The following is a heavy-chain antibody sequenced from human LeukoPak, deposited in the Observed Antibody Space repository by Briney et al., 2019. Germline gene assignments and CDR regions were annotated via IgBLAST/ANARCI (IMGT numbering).Heavy chain of an antibody. CDR2: INPNSGGT. CDR1: GYTFTGYY. Sequence: GASVKVSCKASGYTFTGYYMHWVRQAPGQGLEWMGWINPNSGGTNYAQKFQGRVTMTRDTSTSTAYMELSRLRSDDTAVYYCARARTTTVTTEDAFDIWGQGTMVTVSS. CDR3: ARARTTTVTTEDAFDI. J-gene: IGHJ3*02. V-gene: IGHV1-2*02. D-gene: IGHD4-17*01.